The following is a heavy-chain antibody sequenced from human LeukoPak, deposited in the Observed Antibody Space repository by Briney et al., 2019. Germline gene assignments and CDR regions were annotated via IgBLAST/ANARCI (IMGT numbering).Heavy chain of an antibody. CDR2: IYYSGSA. Sequence: SQTLSLTCSVTGGSISSGDYYWTWIRQPPGKGLEWIAYIYYSGSAEYNLSLQSRATISVDTSKNQFSLKLRSVTAADTAVYYCARRHYYYGSGSMDVCGKGTMVTISS. J-gene: IGHJ6*03. CDR3: ARRHYYYGSGSMDV. CDR1: GGSISSGDYY. D-gene: IGHD3-10*01. V-gene: IGHV4-30-4*08.